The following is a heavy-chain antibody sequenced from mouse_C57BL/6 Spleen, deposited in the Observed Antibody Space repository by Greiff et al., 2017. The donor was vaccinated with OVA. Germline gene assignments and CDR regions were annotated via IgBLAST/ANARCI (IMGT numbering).Heavy chain of an antibody. J-gene: IGHJ3*01. V-gene: IGHV1-50*01. Sequence: QVQLKQPGAELVKPGASVKLSCKASGYTFTSYWMQWVKQRPGQGLEWIGEIDPSDSYTNYNQKFKGKATLTVDTSSSTAYMQLSSLTSEDSAVYYCARRLYDYDGAYWGQGTLVTVSA. D-gene: IGHD2-4*01. CDR2: IDPSDSYT. CDR1: GYTFTSYW. CDR3: ARRLYDYDGAY.